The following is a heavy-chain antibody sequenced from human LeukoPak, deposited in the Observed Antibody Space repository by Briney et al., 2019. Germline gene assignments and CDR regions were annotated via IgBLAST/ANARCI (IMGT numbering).Heavy chain of an antibody. J-gene: IGHJ5*01. V-gene: IGHV7-4-1*02. CDR2: INPNTGNP. D-gene: IGHD3-16*02. CDR3: ARAYQRLGGLSFPDS. CDR1: GFTFSNYE. Sequence: GGSLRLSCAASGFTFSNYEMNWLRQAPGQGLEWMGWINPNTGNPMYAQGFTGRFVFSLDTSVTTTYLQINGLEAEDTAVYYCARAYQRLGGLSFPDSWGQGTLVTVSS.